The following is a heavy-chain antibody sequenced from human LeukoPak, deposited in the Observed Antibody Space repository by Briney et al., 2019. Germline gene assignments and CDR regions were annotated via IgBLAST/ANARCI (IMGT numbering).Heavy chain of an antibody. Sequence: GGSLRLSCAASGFPFSSYAMSWVRQAPGKGLEWVSAISGSGGSTYYADSVKGRFTISRDNSKNTLYLQMNSLRAEDTAVYYCARGYSSSFILLDYWGQGTLVTVSS. D-gene: IGHD6-13*01. CDR1: GFPFSSYA. CDR2: ISGSGGST. CDR3: ARGYSSSFILLDY. V-gene: IGHV3-23*01. J-gene: IGHJ4*02.